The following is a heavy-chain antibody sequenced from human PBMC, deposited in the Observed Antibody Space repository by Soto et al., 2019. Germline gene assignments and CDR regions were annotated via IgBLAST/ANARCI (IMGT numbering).Heavy chain of an antibody. D-gene: IGHD4-4*01. Sequence: SEALSLTCTVSGGSIISYYWSWIRQPPGKGREWIGYIYYSGSTSYNPALKSRVTISVDTSKNQFSLKLSSLTAADTAVYYCARGPLNYYWGKGTLVTVSS. CDR2: IYYSGST. J-gene: IGHJ4*02. CDR3: ARGPLNYY. V-gene: IGHV4-59*01. CDR1: GGSIISYY.